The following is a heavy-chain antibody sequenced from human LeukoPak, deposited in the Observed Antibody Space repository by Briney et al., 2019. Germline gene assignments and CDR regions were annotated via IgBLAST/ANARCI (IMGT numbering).Heavy chain of an antibody. J-gene: IGHJ1*01. CDR3: ARRRYYDSTGYFD. CDR1: GGFISSSSYY. D-gene: IGHD3-22*01. CDR2: IYYSGRT. V-gene: IGHV4-39*02. Sequence: PSETLSLTXTVSGGFISSSSYYSGWICQPPGKGLQWIGDIYYSGRTYYNPSLRSRVSISLDTSMNHFSLTLSSVTAADTAVYYCARRRYYDSTGYFDWGRGSLVIVSS.